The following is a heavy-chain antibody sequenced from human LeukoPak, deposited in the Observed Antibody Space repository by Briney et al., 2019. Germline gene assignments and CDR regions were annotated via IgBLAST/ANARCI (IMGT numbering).Heavy chain of an antibody. J-gene: IGHJ4*02. D-gene: IGHD3-9*01. CDR1: GGSISSGGYY. CDR3: ARREVDILTGYFGGWDY. CDR2: VYTTGSA. V-gene: IGHV4-61*02. Sequence: SQTLSLTCTVSGGSISSGGYYWNWIRQPAGKGLEWIGRVYTTGSANYNPSLKSRVTMSLDTSDNQFSLKLNSVTAADTAVYYCARREVDILTGYFGGWDYWGQGTLVTVSS.